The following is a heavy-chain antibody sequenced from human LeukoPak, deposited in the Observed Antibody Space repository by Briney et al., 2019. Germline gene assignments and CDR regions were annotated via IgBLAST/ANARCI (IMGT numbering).Heavy chain of an antibody. CDR1: GYSFTDYW. V-gene: IGHV5-51*01. Sequence: HGESLKISCKASGYSFTDYWIVWARQMPGKGLEWMGAIYPGDSDTRYSPSLDGQVTISADKSVSTTYLQWSSLQASDTAMYYCARPSSLYGGTSEDYWGQGTLVTVSS. D-gene: IGHD4-23*01. CDR3: ARPSSLYGGTSEDY. CDR2: IYPGDSDT. J-gene: IGHJ4*02.